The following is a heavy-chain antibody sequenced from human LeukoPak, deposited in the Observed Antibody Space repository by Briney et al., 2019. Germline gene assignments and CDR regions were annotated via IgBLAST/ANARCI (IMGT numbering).Heavy chain of an antibody. CDR3: AKASSHRRQAPFDY. Sequence: HGGSLRLSCAASGFTFDDYAMHWARQAPGKGLEWVSGISWNSGSIGYADSVKGRFTISRDNAKNSLYLQMNSLRAEDTALYYCAKASSHRRQAPFDYWGQGTLVTVSS. J-gene: IGHJ4*02. CDR2: ISWNSGSI. V-gene: IGHV3-9*01. CDR1: GFTFDDYA.